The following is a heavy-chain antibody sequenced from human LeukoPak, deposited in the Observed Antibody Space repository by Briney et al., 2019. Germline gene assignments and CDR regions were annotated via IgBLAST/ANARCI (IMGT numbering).Heavy chain of an antibody. V-gene: IGHV3-7*01. CDR3: ASACSSASRYSRGGY. Sequence: GGSLRLSCAASGFTFSSYWMSWVRQAPGKGLEWVANIKQDGSEKYYVDSVKGRFTISRDNAKNSLYLQMNSLRAEDTAVYYCASACSSASRYSRGGYWGQGTLVTVSS. CDR2: IKQDGSEK. J-gene: IGHJ4*02. D-gene: IGHD2-2*01. CDR1: GFTFSSYW.